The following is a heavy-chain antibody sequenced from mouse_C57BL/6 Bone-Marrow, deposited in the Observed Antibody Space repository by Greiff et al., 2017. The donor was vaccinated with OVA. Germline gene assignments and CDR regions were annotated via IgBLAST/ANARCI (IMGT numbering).Heavy chain of an antibody. D-gene: IGHD3-1*01. CDR2: IHPNSGST. CDR1: GYTFTSYW. V-gene: IGHV1-64*01. CDR3: ASFFTARDTRGVYYAMDY. Sequence: QVQLQQPGAELVKPGASVKLSCKASGYTFTSYWMHWVKQRPGQGLEWIGMIHPNSGSTNYNEKFKSKSTLTVDKSSSTAYMQLSSLTSEDSAVYYCASFFTARDTRGVYYAMDYWGQGTSVTVTS. J-gene: IGHJ4*01.